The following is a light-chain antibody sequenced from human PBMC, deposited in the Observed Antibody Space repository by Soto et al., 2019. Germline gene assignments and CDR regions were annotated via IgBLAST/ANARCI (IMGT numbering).Light chain of an antibody. Sequence: DIQMTQSPSTVSASVGDGVTITCRASQSISTWLAWYQQKPGKAPNLLIYDASTLESGGPSGFSGSGSGTEFTLTISSLQPDDSATYYCPQYNSYPYTFGQGTKLEIK. J-gene: IGKJ2*01. CDR3: PQYNSYPYT. CDR1: QSISTW. V-gene: IGKV1-5*01. CDR2: DAS.